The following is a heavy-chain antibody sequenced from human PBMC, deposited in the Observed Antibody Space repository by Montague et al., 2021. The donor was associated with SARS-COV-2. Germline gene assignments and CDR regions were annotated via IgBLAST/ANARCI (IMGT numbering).Heavy chain of an antibody. CDR2: IYYSGST. CDR1: GDSISNYS. CDR3: ARHLRVTTVTSHMYHYAMDV. D-gene: IGHD4-11*01. V-gene: IGHV4-59*08. J-gene: IGHJ6*02. Sequence: SETLSLTCSVSGDSISNYSWSWIRQSPGTGLEWIGYIYYSGSTNYNPSLTSRVTISVDTSKNQVSLKLTSVSAADTAVYYCARHLRVTTVTSHMYHYAMDVWGLGTTVTVAS.